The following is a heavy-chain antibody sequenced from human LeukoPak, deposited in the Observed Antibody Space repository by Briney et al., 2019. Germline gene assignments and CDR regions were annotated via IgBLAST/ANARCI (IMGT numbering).Heavy chain of an antibody. CDR2: IKQDGSEK. Sequence: GGSLRLSCAASGFTFSSYWMSWVRQAPGKGLEWVANIKQDGSEKYYVDSVKGRFTISRDNAKNSLYLQMNSLRAEDTAVYYCARARLGTNYDFWSGYSRDNWFDPWGQGTLVTVSS. D-gene: IGHD3-3*01. V-gene: IGHV3-7*01. CDR3: ARARLGTNYDFWSGYSRDNWFDP. CDR1: GFTFSSYW. J-gene: IGHJ5*02.